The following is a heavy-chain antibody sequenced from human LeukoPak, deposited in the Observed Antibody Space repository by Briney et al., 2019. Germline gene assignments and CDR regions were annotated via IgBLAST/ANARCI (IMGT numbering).Heavy chain of an antibody. CDR3: ARVNSSGYYYYY. V-gene: IGHV4-38-2*02. D-gene: IGHD3-22*01. J-gene: IGHJ4*02. Sequence: SETLSLTCTVSGYSISSGYYWGWIRQPPGKGLEWIGSIYYSGSTYYNPSPKSRVTISVDTSKNQFSLKLSSVTAADTAVYYCARVNSSGYYYYYWGQGTLVTVSS. CDR2: IYYSGST. CDR1: GYSISSGYY.